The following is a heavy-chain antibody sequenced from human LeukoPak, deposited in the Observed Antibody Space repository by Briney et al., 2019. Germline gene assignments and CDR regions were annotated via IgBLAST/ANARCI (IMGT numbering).Heavy chain of an antibody. V-gene: IGHV1-8*01. CDR1: GYTFTSYD. CDR2: MNPNSGNT. CDR3: ARGEHDYGDYVAANWFDP. Sequence: ASVKVSCKASGYTFTSYDINWVRQAPGRGLEWMGWMNPNSGNTGYAQKFQGRVTMTRNTSISTAYMELSSLRSEDTAVYYCARGEHDYGDYVAANWFDPWGQGTLVTVSS. J-gene: IGHJ5*02. D-gene: IGHD4-17*01.